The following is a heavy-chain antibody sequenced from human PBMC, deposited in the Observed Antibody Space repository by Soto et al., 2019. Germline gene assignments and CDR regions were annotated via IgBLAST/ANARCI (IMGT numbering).Heavy chain of an antibody. D-gene: IGHD2-2*01. CDR2: INHSGST. CDR3: ARVGCSSTSCYFRSSAEYFQH. V-gene: IGHV4-34*01. J-gene: IGHJ1*01. CDR1: GGSFSGYY. Sequence: QVQLQQWGAGLLKLSETLSLTCAVYGGSFSGYYWSWIRQPPGKGLEWIGEINHSGSTNYNPSLKSRVTISVDTSKNQFSLKLSSVTAADTAVYYCARVGCSSTSCYFRSSAEYFQHWGQGTLVTVSS.